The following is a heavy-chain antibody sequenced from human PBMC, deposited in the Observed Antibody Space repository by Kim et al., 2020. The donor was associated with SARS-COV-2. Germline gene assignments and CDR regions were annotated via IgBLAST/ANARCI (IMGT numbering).Heavy chain of an antibody. D-gene: IGHD3-22*01. V-gene: IGHV4-34*01. CDR2: INHSGST. CDR3: ARGTYYYDSSGPLDY. J-gene: IGHJ4*02. CDR1: GGSFSGYY. Sequence: SETLSLTCAVYGGSFSGYYWSWIRQPPGKGLEWIGEINHSGSTNYNPSLKSRVTISVDTSKNQFSLKLSSVTAADMAVYYCARGTYYYDSSGPLDYWGQGTLVTVSS.